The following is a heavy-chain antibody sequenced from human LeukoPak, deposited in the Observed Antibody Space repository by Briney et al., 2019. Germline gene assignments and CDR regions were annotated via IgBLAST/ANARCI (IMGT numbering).Heavy chain of an antibody. CDR3: ARGPEDIVVVVAATPFDY. CDR1: GGSFSGYY. D-gene: IGHD2-15*01. V-gene: IGHV4-34*01. CDR2: INHSGST. Sequence: PSETLSLTCAVYGGSFSGYYWSWLRQPPGKGLEWIGEINHSGSTNYNPSLKSRVTISVDTSKNQFSLKLSSVTAADTAVYYCARGPEDIVVVVAATPFDYWGQGTLVTVSS. J-gene: IGHJ4*02.